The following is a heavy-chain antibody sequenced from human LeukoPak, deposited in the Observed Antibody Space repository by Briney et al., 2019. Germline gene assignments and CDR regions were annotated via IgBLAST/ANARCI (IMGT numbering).Heavy chain of an antibody. CDR1: GGSISSYY. CDR3: ARDADIAVAGIYFDY. CDR2: IYYSGST. V-gene: IGHV4-59*01. J-gene: IGHJ4*02. Sequence: PSETLSLTCTVSGGSISSYYWSWIRQPPGKGLEWIGYIYYSGSTNYNPSLKSRVTISVDTSKNQFSLKLSSVTAADTAVYYCARDADIAVAGIYFDYWGQGTLVTVSS. D-gene: IGHD6-19*01.